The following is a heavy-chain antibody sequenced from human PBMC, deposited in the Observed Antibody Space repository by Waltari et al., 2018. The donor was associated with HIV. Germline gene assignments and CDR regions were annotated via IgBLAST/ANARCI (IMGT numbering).Heavy chain of an antibody. CDR2: INAGNGNT. V-gene: IGHV1-3*01. Sequence: QVQLVQSGAEVKKPGASVQVSCKASGYTFTSYAMHWVRQAPGQRLEWMGWINAGNGNTKYSQKFQGRVTITRDTSASTAYMELSSLRSEDTAVYYCARAKVVVVPAATTRSYWYFDLWGRGTLVTVSS. CDR3: ARAKVVVVPAATTRSYWYFDL. CDR1: GYTFTSYA. D-gene: IGHD2-2*01. J-gene: IGHJ2*01.